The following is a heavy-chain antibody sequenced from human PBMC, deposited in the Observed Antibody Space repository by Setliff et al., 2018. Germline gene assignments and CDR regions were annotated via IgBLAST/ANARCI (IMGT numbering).Heavy chain of an antibody. CDR2: ISPYTGNT. V-gene: IGHV1-18*01. Sequence: ASVKVSCKASGYTFTDYGISWVRQAPGQGLEWMGWISPYTGNTFYAPQFQGRVIMTTDTSAKTAYMDLRSLRSDDTAVYYCERLVRYCSTTSRQRTSGDDFWGLGTLVTVSS. CDR1: GYTFTDYG. D-gene: IGHD2-2*01. CDR3: ERLVRYCSTTSRQRTSGDDF. J-gene: IGHJ4*02.